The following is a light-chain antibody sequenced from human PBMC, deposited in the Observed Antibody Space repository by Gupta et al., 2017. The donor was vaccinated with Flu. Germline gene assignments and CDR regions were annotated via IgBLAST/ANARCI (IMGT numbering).Light chain of an antibody. CDR2: GAS. J-gene: IGKJ1*01. V-gene: IGKV1-39*01. Sequence: PSSLSASVGDRVTITCRASQTISTSLTWYQHKAGRAPKLLIYGASTLQSGVPSRFSGSGSGTDFTLTIGSLQPEDFATYYCQQGYSAQWTFGQGTKVEI. CDR1: QTISTS. CDR3: QQGYSAQWT.